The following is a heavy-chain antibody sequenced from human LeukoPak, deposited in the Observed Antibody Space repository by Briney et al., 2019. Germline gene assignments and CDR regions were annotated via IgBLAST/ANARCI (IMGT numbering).Heavy chain of an antibody. J-gene: IGHJ4*02. V-gene: IGHV3-7*01. CDR3: ARVASSDWYARAY. D-gene: IGHD6-19*01. CDR1: GFSFSNYW. Sequence: GGSLRLSCAASGFSFSNYWMTWIRQAPGKGLEWVANIKQDGSQKSYVDSVKGRFTISRDNAENSLYLQMNSLRAEDTAVYYCARVASSDWYARAYWGQGTLVTVSS. CDR2: IKQDGSQK.